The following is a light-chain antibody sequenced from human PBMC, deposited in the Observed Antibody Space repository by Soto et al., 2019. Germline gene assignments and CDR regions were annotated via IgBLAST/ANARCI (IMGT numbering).Light chain of an antibody. J-gene: IGLJ2*01. CDR3: ASCEDSLNGVV. CDR2: SNN. V-gene: IGLV1-44*01. CDR1: NSNIGSNT. Sequence: QAVLTQPPSASGTPGQRVTISCSGSNSNIGSNTVNWYQQLQGTAPKLLIYSNNKRHSGLTGRFSDSKSGTSASLAISGLRPEDEADDYCASCEDSLNGVVFGGGTKVTVL.